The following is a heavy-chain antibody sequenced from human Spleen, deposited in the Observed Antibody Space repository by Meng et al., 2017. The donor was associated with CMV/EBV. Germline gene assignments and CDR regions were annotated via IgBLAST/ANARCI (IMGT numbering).Heavy chain of an antibody. CDR1: GYTFTSYG. D-gene: IGHD4-11*01. V-gene: IGHV1-18*01. J-gene: IGHJ5*02. CDR3: ARTPMTTVTTRGGDWFDP. Sequence: ASVKVSCKASGYTFTSYGISWVRQAPGQGLEWMGWISAYNGNTNYAQKLQGRVTMTTDTSTSTGYMELRSLRSDDTAVYYCARTPMTTVTTRGGDWFDPWGQGTLVTVSS. CDR2: ISAYNGNT.